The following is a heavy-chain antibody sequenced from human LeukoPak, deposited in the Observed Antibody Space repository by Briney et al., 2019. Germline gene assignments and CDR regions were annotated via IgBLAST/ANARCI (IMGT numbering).Heavy chain of an antibody. D-gene: IGHD6-19*01. CDR1: GFTFSSYA. J-gene: IGHJ3*02. V-gene: IGHV3-64*01. Sequence: HPGGSLRLSCAASGFTFSSYAMHWVRQAPGKGLEYVSAISSNGGNTYYANSVKGRFTISRDNSKNTLYLQMGSLRAEDMAVYYCARGRSSGWYRAFDIWGQGTMVTVSS. CDR3: ARGRSSGWYRAFDI. CDR2: ISSNGGNT.